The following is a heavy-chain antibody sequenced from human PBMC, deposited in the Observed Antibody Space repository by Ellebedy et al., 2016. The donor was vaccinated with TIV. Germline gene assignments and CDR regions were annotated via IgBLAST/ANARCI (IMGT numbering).Heavy chain of an antibody. CDR1: GFTVSSNY. Sequence: PGGSLRLSCAASGFTVSSNYMSWVRQAPGKGLVWVAHTNSDESTTIYADSVKGRFTISRDNAKNTLYLQMNSLRAEDTGVYYCARDRGRPDAFDIWGQGTMVTVSS. CDR3: ARDRGRPDAFDI. V-gene: IGHV3-74*01. J-gene: IGHJ3*02. CDR2: TNSDESTT. D-gene: IGHD6-6*01.